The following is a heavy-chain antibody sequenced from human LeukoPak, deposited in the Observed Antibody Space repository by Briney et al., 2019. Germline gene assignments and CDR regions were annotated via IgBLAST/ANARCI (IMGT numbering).Heavy chain of an antibody. D-gene: IGHD4-17*01. CDR1: GGSISSSSYY. V-gene: IGHV4-39*01. Sequence: SETLSLNCTVSGGSISSSSYYWGWIRQPPGKGLEWIGRIYYSGITYYNPSLKSRVTISVDTSKNQFSLKLSSVTAADTAVYYCARLVGSNTGYYYYYMDVWGKGTTVTVSS. J-gene: IGHJ6*03. CDR2: IYYSGIT. CDR3: ARLVGSNTGYYYYYMDV.